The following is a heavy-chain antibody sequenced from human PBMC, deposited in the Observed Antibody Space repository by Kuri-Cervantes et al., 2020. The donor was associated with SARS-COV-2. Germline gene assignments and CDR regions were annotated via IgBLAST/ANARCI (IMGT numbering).Heavy chain of an antibody. CDR2: ISYDGSNR. CDR1: GFTFSSYE. J-gene: IGHJ4*02. D-gene: IGHD3-3*01. V-gene: IGHV3-30-3*01. CDR3: ARNLETYDFWSGEPDY. Sequence: GGSLRLSCAASGFTFSSYEMNWVRQAPGKGLEWVAVISYDGSNRYYAVSVKGRFTISRDNSKNTLYLQMNSLRAEDTAVYYCARNLETYDFWSGEPDYWGQGTLVTDSS.